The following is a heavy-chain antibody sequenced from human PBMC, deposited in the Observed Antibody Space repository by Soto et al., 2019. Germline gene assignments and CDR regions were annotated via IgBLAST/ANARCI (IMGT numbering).Heavy chain of an antibody. J-gene: IGHJ4*02. D-gene: IGHD4-17*01. CDR2: ISGSGGST. CDR3: AKDGRPFPSTLLTVTTLFDY. CDR1: GFTFSSYS. Sequence: GGSLRLSCAASGFTFSSYSMSWVRQAPGKGLEWVSAISGSGGSTYYADSVKGRFTISRDNSKNTLYLQMNSLRAEDTAVYYCAKDGRPFPSTLLTVTTLFDYWGQGTLVTVSS. V-gene: IGHV3-23*01.